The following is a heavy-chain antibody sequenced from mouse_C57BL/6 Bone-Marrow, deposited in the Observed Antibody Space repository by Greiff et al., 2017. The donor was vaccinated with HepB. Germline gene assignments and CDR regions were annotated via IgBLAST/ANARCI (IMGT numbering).Heavy chain of an antibody. CDR2: IHPNGGST. D-gene: IGHD2-1*01. J-gene: IGHJ1*03. CDR1: GYTFTSYW. V-gene: IGHV1-64*01. CDR3: AVYSCSYLYFDV. Sequence: QVQLQQPGAELVKPGASVKLSCKASGYTFTSYWMHWVKQRPGQGLEWIGMIHPNGGSTNYNEKFKSKATLTVDKSSSPAYMQLRILTSEDSAVYYCAVYSCSYLYFDVWGTGTTVTVSS.